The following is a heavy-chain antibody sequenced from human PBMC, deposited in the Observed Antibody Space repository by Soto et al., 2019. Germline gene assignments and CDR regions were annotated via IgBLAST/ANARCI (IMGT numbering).Heavy chain of an antibody. CDR1: GFTFSSHG. J-gene: IGHJ6*02. D-gene: IGHD3-16*01. V-gene: IGHV3-33*01. CDR2: IWYDGSNK. CDR3: ARWGDDKQMDV. Sequence: QEQLVESGGGVVQPGRSLRLSCVASGFTFSSHGMHWVRQAPGKGLEWVAVIWYDGSNKYYADSVKGRFTVSRDNSKNALYLQMNSLRADDTAVYYSARWGDDKQMDVWGQGTTVTVSS.